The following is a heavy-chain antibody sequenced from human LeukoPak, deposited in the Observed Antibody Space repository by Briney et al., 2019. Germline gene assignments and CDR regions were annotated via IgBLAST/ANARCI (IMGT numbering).Heavy chain of an antibody. D-gene: IGHD2-21*02. CDR1: GGSINYDY. J-gene: IGHJ4*02. CDR2: IHYSGAT. CDR3: ATLRGASTAVFDS. Sequence: SETLSLTCTVSGGSINYDYWSWVRQSPGKRLEWIGYIHYSGATNYSPSLNSRVTISVDTSKNQFSLKLSSVTAADTALYYCATLRGASTAVFDSWGQGTLVTVSS. V-gene: IGHV4-59*08.